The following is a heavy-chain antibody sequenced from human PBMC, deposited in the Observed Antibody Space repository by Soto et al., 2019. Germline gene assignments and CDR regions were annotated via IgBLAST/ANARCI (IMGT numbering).Heavy chain of an antibody. J-gene: IGHJ3*02. CDR1: GFAFTNYW. Sequence: EVQLVESGGDLVQPGGSLRLSCAASGFAFTNYWMHWVRQSPGKGLLWVSRIKTDGSDTRYADSVAGRFTISRDNAKNTLYLHKNSLRDEGTAVYYCARVRTSDWAYDIGGQGKMVSVSS. V-gene: IGHV3-74*01. CDR2: IKTDGSDT. CDR3: ARVRTSDWAYDI. D-gene: IGHD3-9*01.